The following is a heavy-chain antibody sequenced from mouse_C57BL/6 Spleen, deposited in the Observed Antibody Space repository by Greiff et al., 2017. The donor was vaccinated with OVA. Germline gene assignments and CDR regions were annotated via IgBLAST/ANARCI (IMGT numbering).Heavy chain of an antibody. CDR2: INPSTGGT. CDR1: GYSFTGYY. V-gene: IGHV1-42*01. Sequence: VQLKQSGPELVKPGASVKISCKASGYSFTGYYMNWVTQSPEKSLEWIGEINPSTGGTTYNQKFKAKATLTVDKSSSTAYMQLKSLTSEDSAVYYCARREGMDYWGQGTSVTVSS. J-gene: IGHJ4*01. CDR3: ARREGMDY.